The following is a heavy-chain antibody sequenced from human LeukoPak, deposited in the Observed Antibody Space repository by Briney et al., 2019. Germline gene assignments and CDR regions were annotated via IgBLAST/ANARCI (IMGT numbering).Heavy chain of an antibody. CDR3: ASPGYYYDSSGFT. V-gene: IGHV4-39*01. D-gene: IGHD3-22*01. CDR2: SYYSGST. CDR1: GGSISSSSYY. Sequence: SETLSLTCTVSGGSISSSSYYWGWIRQPPGKGLEWIGSSYYSGSTYYNPSLKSRVTISVDTSKNQFSLKLSSVTAADTAVYYCASPGYYYDSSGFTWGQGTLVTVSS. J-gene: IGHJ5*02.